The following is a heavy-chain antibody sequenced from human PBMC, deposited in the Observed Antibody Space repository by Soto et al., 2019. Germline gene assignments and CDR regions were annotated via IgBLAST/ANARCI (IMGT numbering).Heavy chain of an antibody. J-gene: IGHJ3*02. CDR2: IYYSGST. V-gene: IGHV4-31*03. CDR3: ARRTQNRSKQQLIKTDAFDI. D-gene: IGHD6-13*01. CDR1: GGSISSGGYY. Sequence: SETLSLTCTVSGGSISSGGYYWSWIRQHPGKGLEWIGYIYYSGSTYYNPSLKSRVTISVDTSKNQFSLKLSSVTAADTAVYYCARRTQNRSKQQLIKTDAFDIWGQGTMVTVSS.